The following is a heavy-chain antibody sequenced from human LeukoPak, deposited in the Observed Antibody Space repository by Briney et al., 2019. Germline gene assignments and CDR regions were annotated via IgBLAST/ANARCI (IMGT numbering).Heavy chain of an antibody. V-gene: IGHV3-23*01. Sequence: PGGSLRLSCAASGFTFSSYAMSWVRQAPGKGLEWVSVISGSGGRTYYADSVKGRFTTSRDNAKNSLYLQMKSLRAEDTAVYYCARDADLAYDFWSGYFGPPRYYYYMDVWGKGTTVTVSS. CDR1: GFTFSSYA. CDR3: ARDADLAYDFWSGYFGPPRYYYYMDV. CDR2: ISGSGGRT. J-gene: IGHJ6*03. D-gene: IGHD3-3*01.